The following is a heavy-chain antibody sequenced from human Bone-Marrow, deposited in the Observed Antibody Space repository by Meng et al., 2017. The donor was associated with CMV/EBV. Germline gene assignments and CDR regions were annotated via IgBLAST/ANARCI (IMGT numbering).Heavy chain of an antibody. CDR2: ISSSSSYI. Sequence: GESLKISCAASGFTFSSYSMNWVRQAPGKGLEWVSSISSSSSYIYYADSVKGRFTISRDNAKKSLYLQMNSLRAEDTAVYYCAGDYGSGSYGFYYYGMDVWGQGHTVNVSS. CDR3: AGDYGSGSYGFYYYGMDV. D-gene: IGHD3-10*01. V-gene: IGHV3-21*01. J-gene: IGHJ6*02. CDR1: GFTFSSYS.